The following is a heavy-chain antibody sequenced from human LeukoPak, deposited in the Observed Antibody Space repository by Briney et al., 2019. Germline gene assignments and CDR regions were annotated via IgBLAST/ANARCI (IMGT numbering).Heavy chain of an antibody. CDR1: GYTFTSYG. Sequence: ASVEVSCKASGYTFTSYGISWVRQAPGQGLEWMGWISAYNGNTNYAQKLQGRVTMTTDTSTSTAYMELRSLRSDDTAVYYCVRDYVGHAYGDHGESHYWGQGTLVTVSS. V-gene: IGHV1-18*01. D-gene: IGHD4-17*01. J-gene: IGHJ4*02. CDR2: ISAYNGNT. CDR3: VRDYVGHAYGDHGESHY.